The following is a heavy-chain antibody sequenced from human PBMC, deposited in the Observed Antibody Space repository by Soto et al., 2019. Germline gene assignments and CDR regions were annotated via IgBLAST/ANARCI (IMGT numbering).Heavy chain of an antibody. CDR2: ISGSGGST. CDR1: GFTFSSYA. D-gene: IGHD3-16*02. J-gene: IGHJ4*02. Sequence: EVQLLESGGGLVQPGGSLRLSCAASGFTFSSYAMSWVRQAPGKGLEWVSAISGSGGSTYYADSVKGRFTISRDNSKNTLYLQMNSLRAEDMAVYYCAKDPGDYDYIWGSYRPSDYWGQGTLVTVSS. V-gene: IGHV3-23*01. CDR3: AKDPGDYDYIWGSYRPSDY.